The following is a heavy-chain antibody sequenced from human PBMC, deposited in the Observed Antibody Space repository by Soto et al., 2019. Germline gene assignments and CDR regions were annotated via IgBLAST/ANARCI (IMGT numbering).Heavy chain of an antibody. J-gene: IGHJ3*02. CDR2: IYARGST. Sequence: QVQLQESGPGLVKPSETLSLTCNVSGGSVSGHYWSWIRQPAGKGLEWIGRIYARGSTYYNPSLGSRVTISVDTSKSQFSLKLSSVTAADTAVYYCARDRRGYNYGRNRFDIWGQGTMVTVSS. CDR3: ARDRRGYNYGRNRFDI. CDR1: GGSVSGHY. D-gene: IGHD5-18*01. V-gene: IGHV4-4*07.